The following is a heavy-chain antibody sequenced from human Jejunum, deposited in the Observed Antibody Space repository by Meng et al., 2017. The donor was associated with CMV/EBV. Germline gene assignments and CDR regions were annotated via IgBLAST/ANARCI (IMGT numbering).Heavy chain of an antibody. V-gene: IGHV4-39*07. CDR1: GGSITNENYL. J-gene: IGHJ2*01. CDR3: ARVRFGGFLYWNIDL. Sequence: QLQLQESGPGLVKPSETLSLTCTVSGGSITNENYLCAWLRQSKGKGLEWIASIYFGGTTYYNPSLKSRVTISLDAPENRYSLKVLSLTAADTALYYCARVRFGGFLYWNIDLWGRGTLVTVSS. D-gene: IGHD3-16*01. CDR2: IYFGGTT.